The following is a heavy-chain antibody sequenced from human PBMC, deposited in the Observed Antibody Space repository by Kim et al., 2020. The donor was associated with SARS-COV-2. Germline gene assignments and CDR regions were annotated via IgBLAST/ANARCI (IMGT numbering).Heavy chain of an antibody. Sequence: GGSLRLSCAASGFTFSKYTMNWVRQAPGKGLEWVSRISGISNTTMYADSVKGRFTISRDNTKNSLYLQMNSLRVEDAAVYYCVKDIYRGFDV. J-gene: IGHJ2*01. CDR2: ISGISNTT. CDR1: GFTFSKYT. CDR3: VKDIYRGFDV. D-gene: IGHD1-26*01. V-gene: IGHV3-23*01.